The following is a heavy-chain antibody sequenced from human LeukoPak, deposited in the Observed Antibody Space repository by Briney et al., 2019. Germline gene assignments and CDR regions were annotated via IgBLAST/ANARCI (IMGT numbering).Heavy chain of an antibody. CDR2: INQGGSVR. CDR3: AKLLGDVTTFDY. D-gene: IGHD4-17*01. Sequence: PGGSLRLSCGASGFSFSTSWVTCVRQPPGKGLEWVASINQGGSVRHYVDSVKGRFTISRDNSKNSLSLQMSSLRAEDTAVYYCAKLLGDVTTFDYWGQGAVVTVSS. CDR1: GFSFSTSW. J-gene: IGHJ4*02. V-gene: IGHV3-7*01.